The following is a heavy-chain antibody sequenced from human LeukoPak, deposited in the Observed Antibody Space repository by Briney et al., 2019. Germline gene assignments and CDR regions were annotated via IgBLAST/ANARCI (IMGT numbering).Heavy chain of an antibody. J-gene: IGHJ6*02. CDR3: ARGRSGIAARPGYYGMDV. Sequence: PSETLSLTCTVSGGSISSYYWSWIRQPAGKGLEWIGRISTTGSTNYNPSLKSRVTISVDTSKNQFSLKLSSVTAADTAVYYRARGRSGIAARPGYYGMDVWGQGTTVTVSS. D-gene: IGHD6-6*01. CDR2: ISTTGST. V-gene: IGHV4-4*07. CDR1: GGSISSYY.